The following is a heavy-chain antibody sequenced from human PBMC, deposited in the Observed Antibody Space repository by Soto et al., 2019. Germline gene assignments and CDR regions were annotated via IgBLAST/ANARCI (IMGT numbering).Heavy chain of an antibody. CDR3: AREGGESSDGLYYFDS. V-gene: IGHV4-30-4*01. CDR1: GCSTRSDNY. D-gene: IGHD3-16*01. Sequence: SETLSLTGPVSGCSTRSDNYWSWIRQPPGKGLEWIGHIYYSGNTDYNPSLKSRLAISIDTSKNQFSLKLSSVTAADTAVYFCAREGGESSDGLYYFDSWGQGSLVTVSS. CDR2: IYYSGNT. J-gene: IGHJ4*02.